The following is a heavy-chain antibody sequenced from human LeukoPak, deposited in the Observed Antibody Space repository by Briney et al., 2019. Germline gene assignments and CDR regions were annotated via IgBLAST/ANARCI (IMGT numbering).Heavy chain of an antibody. Sequence: KPSETLSLTCTVSGGSISSSSYYWGWIRQPPGKGLEWIGSIYYSGSTYYNPSLKSRVTISADTSKNRFSLKLNSVTAADSAVYFCARSPSGYRFDYWGQGALVTVSS. V-gene: IGHV4-39*07. CDR2: IYYSGST. CDR3: ARSPSGYRFDY. D-gene: IGHD3-22*01. CDR1: GGSISSSSYY. J-gene: IGHJ4*02.